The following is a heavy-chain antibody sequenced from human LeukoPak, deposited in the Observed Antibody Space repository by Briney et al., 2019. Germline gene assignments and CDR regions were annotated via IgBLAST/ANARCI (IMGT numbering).Heavy chain of an antibody. Sequence: PGGSLRLSCAASGFTFSSYWMSWVRQAPGKGLEWVANIKQDGSEKYYVDSVKGRFTISRDNSKNTLYLQMNSLRAEDTAVYYCAKDQSRDGYNPFDYWGQGTLVTVSS. CDR1: GFTFSSYW. D-gene: IGHD5-24*01. CDR3: AKDQSRDGYNPFDY. CDR2: IKQDGSEK. V-gene: IGHV3-7*01. J-gene: IGHJ4*02.